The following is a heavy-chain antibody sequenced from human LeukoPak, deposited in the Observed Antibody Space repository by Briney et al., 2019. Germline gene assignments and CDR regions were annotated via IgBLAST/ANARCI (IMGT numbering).Heavy chain of an antibody. J-gene: IGHJ6*03. CDR1: GFIFSSYS. V-gene: IGHV3-48*01. Sequence: GGPLRLSCAASGFIFSSYSMNWVRQAPGKGLEWVSYISSSSSTIYYADSVKGRFTISRDNAKNSLYLQMNSLRAEDAAVYYCARDRGPGTADMDVWGKGTTVTVSS. D-gene: IGHD1-1*01. CDR3: ARDRGPGTADMDV. CDR2: ISSSSSTI.